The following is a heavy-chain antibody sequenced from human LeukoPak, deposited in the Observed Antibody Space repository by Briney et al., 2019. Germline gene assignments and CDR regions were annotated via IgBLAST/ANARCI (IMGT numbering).Heavy chain of an antibody. CDR2: ISESGIST. Sequence: GGSLRLSCAASGFTLGSYAMTWVRQAPGRGLEWVSSISESGISTYYAGSVKGRFTVSRDSSENTLYLLMNSLRAEDTAVYYCAKDSMTEYYFDYWGQGTLVTVSS. D-gene: IGHD1-14*01. CDR1: GFTLGSYA. J-gene: IGHJ4*02. V-gene: IGHV3-23*01. CDR3: AKDSMTEYYFDY.